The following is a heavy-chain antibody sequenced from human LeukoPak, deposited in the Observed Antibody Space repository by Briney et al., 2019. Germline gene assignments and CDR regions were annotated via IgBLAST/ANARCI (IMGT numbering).Heavy chain of an antibody. CDR2: IKEDGSAK. V-gene: IGHV3-7*01. CDR3: ARGPYKYVISANPDY. D-gene: IGHD1-1*01. J-gene: IGHJ4*02. CDR1: GFPFSGYY. Sequence: GSLRLSCPASGFPFSGYYMTWPRQAPGRGLEWVPNIKEDGSAKDDVDSVKGRFTIARDNAKNSLFLQMNGLRADDTAVYYCARGPYKYVISANPDYWGQGTLVTVSS.